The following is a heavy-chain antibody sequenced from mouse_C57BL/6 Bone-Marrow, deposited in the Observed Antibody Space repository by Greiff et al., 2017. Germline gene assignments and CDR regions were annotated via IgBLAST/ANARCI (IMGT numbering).Heavy chain of an antibody. D-gene: IGHD1-1*01. J-gene: IGHJ1*03. Sequence: EVQGVESGGGLVQPKGSLKLSCAASGFTFNTYAMHWVRQAPGKGLEWVARIRSKSSNYATYYADSVKDRFTISRDDSQSMLYLQMNNLKTEDTAMYYCVRDVDYYGSSHWYFDVWGTGTTVTVSS. V-gene: IGHV10-3*01. CDR3: VRDVDYYGSSHWYFDV. CDR1: GFTFNTYA. CDR2: IRSKSSNYAT.